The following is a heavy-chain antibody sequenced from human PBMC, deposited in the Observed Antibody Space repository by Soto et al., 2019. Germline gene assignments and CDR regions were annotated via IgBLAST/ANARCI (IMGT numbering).Heavy chain of an antibody. CDR2: ISGSGGST. CDR1: ELRFGNSA. J-gene: IGHJ4*02. V-gene: IGHV3-23*01. D-gene: IGHD3-22*01. CDR3: AKIVAYYYDSSPGRWYFDY. Sequence: GGYMSLSHRAAELRFGNSAFIWLRETTGEVLDWVSAISGSGGSTYYADSVKGRFTISRDNSKNTLYLQMNSLRAEDTAVYYCAKIVAYYYDSSPGRWYFDYWGQRNLVTASS.